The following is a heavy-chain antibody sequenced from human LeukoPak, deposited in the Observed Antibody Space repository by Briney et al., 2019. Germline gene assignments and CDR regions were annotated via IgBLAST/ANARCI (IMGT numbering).Heavy chain of an antibody. V-gene: IGHV3-7*01. Sequence: GGSLRLSCAASGFTFSSYWMSWVRQAPGKGLEWVANIKQDGSEKYYVDSVRGRFTISRDNAKNSLYLQMNSLRAEDTAVYYCARDTWAANYYYGMDVWGQGTTVTVSS. D-gene: IGHD5-18*01. CDR3: ARDTWAANYYYGMDV. J-gene: IGHJ6*02. CDR1: GFTFSSYW. CDR2: IKQDGSEK.